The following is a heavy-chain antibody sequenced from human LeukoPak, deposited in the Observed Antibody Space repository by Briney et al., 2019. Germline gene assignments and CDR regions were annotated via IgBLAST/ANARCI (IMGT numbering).Heavy chain of an antibody. D-gene: IGHD4-17*01. CDR1: GFTFSSYG. Sequence: GGSLRLSCAASGFTFSSYGMHWVRQAPGKGLEWVAVISYDGSNKYYADSVKGRFTISRDNSKNTLYLQMNSLRAEDTAVYYCVRDGESVGRDFDYWGQGTLVTVSS. CDR2: ISYDGSNK. J-gene: IGHJ4*02. V-gene: IGHV3-30*03. CDR3: VRDGESVGRDFDY.